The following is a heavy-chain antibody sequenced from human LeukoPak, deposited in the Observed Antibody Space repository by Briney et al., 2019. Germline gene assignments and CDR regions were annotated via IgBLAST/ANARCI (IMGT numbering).Heavy chain of an antibody. CDR2: VNTDGRTT. J-gene: IGHJ3*02. CDR1: GFTFTSYW. D-gene: IGHD3-10*01. V-gene: IGHV3-74*01. CDR3: AKEKRFTMVRGVIIITSGAFDI. Sequence: GGSLRLSCAASGFTFTSYWMHWVRQAPGKGLVWVSRVNTDGRTTNYADSVKGRFTISRDNAENTLYLQLNSLGAEDTAVYYCAKEKRFTMVRGVIIITSGAFDIWGQGTMVTVSS.